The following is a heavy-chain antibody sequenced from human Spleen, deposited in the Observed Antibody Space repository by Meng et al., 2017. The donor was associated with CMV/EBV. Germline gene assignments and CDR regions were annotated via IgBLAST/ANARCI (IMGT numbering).Heavy chain of an antibody. CDR1: GFTFSDYY. CDR3: VREGGRGTASYDC. J-gene: IGHJ4*02. Sequence: GGSLRLSCAASGFTFSDYYMNWIRQAPGKGLEWVSYISSGGDIVYYADSVKGRFTISRDNAKNSLYLQMNSLRADDTAVYYCVREGGRGTASYDCWGQGTLVTVSS. V-gene: IGHV3-11*01. CDR2: ISSGGDIV. D-gene: IGHD1-1*01.